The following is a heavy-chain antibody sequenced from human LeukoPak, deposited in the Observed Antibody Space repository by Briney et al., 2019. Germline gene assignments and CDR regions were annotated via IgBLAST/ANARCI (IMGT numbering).Heavy chain of an antibody. CDR2: IYYGGST. V-gene: IGHV4-59*01. CDR3: ARDYDSSGLDY. D-gene: IGHD3-22*01. CDR1: GGSISSYY. J-gene: IGHJ4*02. Sequence: PSETLSLTCTVSGGSISSYYWSWIRQPPGKGLEWIGYIYYGGSTNYNPSLKSRVTISVDTSKNQFSLKLSSVTAADTAVYYCARDYDSSGLDYWGQGTLVTVSS.